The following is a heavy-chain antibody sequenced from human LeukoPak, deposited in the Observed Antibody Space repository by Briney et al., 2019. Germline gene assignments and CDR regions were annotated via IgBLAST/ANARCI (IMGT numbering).Heavy chain of an antibody. CDR2: ISAYNGNT. V-gene: IGHV1-18*04. CDR3: ARDGTAAGEFDY. J-gene: IGHJ4*02. Sequence: ASVKVSCKGSGYTFTNYGITWVRQAPGQGLEWMGWISAYNGNTNYAQKFQGRATMTTDTSTSTAYMELRSLTSDDTAVYYCARDGTAAGEFDYWGQGTLVTVSS. D-gene: IGHD6-13*01. CDR1: GYTFTNYG.